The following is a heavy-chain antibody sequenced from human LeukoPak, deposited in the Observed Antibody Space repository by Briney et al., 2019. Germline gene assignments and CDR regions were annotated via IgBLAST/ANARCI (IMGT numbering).Heavy chain of an antibody. CDR3: AGRGSGSYFDY. J-gene: IGHJ4*02. V-gene: IGHV3-23*01. Sequence: GRSLRLSCAASGFTSSTYGMNWVRQAPGKGLEWVSAISGSGGSTYYADSVKGRFTISRDNSKNTLYLQMNSLRAEGTAVYYCAGRGSGSYFDYWGQGTLVTVSS. CDR2: ISGSGGST. CDR1: GFTSSTYG. D-gene: IGHD3-10*01.